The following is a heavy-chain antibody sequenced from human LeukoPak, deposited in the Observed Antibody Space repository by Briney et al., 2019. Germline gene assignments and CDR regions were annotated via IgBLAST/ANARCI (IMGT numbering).Heavy chain of an antibody. V-gene: IGHV3-23*01. D-gene: IGHD1-1*01. CDR1: QFTFSNYA. J-gene: IGHJ4*02. Sequence: GGSLRLSCAGSQFTFSNYAMSWVRQAPGKGLEWVSAISGSGNATYFGDSVTGRFTISRDNPKNTLYLQMNSLRAEDTAVYYCAKAPPYKKYFDYWGQGTLVTVSS. CDR2: ISGSGNAT. CDR3: AKAPPYKKYFDY.